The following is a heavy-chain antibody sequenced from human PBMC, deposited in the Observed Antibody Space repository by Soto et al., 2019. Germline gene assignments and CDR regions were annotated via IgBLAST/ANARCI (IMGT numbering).Heavy chain of an antibody. D-gene: IGHD3-10*01. J-gene: IGHJ5*02. CDR2: IDGSGGIT. CDR3: VKNSGWFNT. V-gene: IGHV3-23*01. Sequence: QLLQSGGGLVQPGGSLTLSCAASGFTFGTTDMSWVRQAPGEGLEWVSTIDGSGGITYYADSVKGRFTISRDNSRNRVYLQMNSLRGVDTALYYCVKNSGWFNTWGQGALVTVSS. CDR1: GFTFGTTD.